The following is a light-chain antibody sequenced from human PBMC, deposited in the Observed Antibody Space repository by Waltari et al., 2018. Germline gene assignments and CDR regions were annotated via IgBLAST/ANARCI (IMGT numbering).Light chain of an antibody. V-gene: IGKV1-39*01. Sequence: DIQMTQSPSSLSASVGDRVTITCRASQSISSYLNWYQQKPGKAPKLQIYAAFSSRSGVPSRFSGSGYGTDFTLTISSLQPEDFATYYCQQSYSTPLTFGGGTKVEIK. CDR3: QQSYSTPLT. CDR1: QSISSY. CDR2: AAF. J-gene: IGKJ4*01.